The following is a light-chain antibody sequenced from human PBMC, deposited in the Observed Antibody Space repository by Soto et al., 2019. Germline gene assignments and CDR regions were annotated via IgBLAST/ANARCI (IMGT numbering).Light chain of an antibody. CDR2: LNSDGSH. CDR1: SGHSNYV. CDR3: QTWDTGIRV. J-gene: IGLJ2*01. Sequence: QLVLTQSPSASASLGASVKLTCTLSSGHSNYVIAWHEQQPEKGPGYLMKLNSDGSHSKGDGIPDRFSGSSSGAERYLTISSLQSEDEADYYCQTWDTGIRVFGGGIKLTVL. V-gene: IGLV4-69*01.